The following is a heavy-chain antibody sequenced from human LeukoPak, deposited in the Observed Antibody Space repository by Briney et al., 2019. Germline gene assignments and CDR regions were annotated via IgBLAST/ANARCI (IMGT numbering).Heavy chain of an antibody. CDR2: ISWDGGST. Sequence: GGSLRLSCAASGSTFDDYTMHWVRQAPGKGLEWASLISWDGGSTYYADSVKGRFTISRDNSKNSLYLQMNSLRTEDTALYYCAKDGRDGYNYAFDIWGQGTMVTVSS. J-gene: IGHJ3*02. V-gene: IGHV3-43*01. CDR1: GSTFDDYT. D-gene: IGHD5-24*01. CDR3: AKDGRDGYNYAFDI.